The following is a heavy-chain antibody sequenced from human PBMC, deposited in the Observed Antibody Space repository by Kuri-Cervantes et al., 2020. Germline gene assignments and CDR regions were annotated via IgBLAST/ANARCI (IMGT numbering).Heavy chain of an antibody. J-gene: IGHJ4*02. CDR2: IYYSGRT. D-gene: IGHD3-22*01. CDR1: GGSISSSSYD. CDR3: ARLKSSSGYYFDY. Sequence: SETWSLTCTVSGGSISSSSYDWGGIRQPPGKGLEWNGSIYYSGRTYYNPSLKSRVTISVDTAKNQFSLKLSSVTAADTAVYYCARLKSSSGYYFDYWGQGTLVTVSS. V-gene: IGHV4-39*01.